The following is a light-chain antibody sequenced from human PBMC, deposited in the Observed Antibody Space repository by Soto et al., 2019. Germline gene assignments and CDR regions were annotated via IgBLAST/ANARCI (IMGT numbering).Light chain of an antibody. CDR1: QTISSW. CDR3: QHDKCYPWT. CDR2: KAS. J-gene: IGKJ1*01. V-gene: IGKV1-5*03. Sequence: DIQITHSPCTLSVSLGYIFTITFRASQTISSWLSWYQQKPGKAPKLLIYKASTLKSGVPSRFSGSGSGTEFTLTISSLQPDDFATYYCQHDKCYPWTVGQGTKVDIK.